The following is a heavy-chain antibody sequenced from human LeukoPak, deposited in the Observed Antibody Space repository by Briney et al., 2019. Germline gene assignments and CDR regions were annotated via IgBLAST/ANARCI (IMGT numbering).Heavy chain of an antibody. D-gene: IGHD6-13*01. Sequence: GGSLRLSCSASGFTFSSYAMHWVRQAPGKGLEYVSAISSNGGSTYYADSVKGRFTISRDNSKNTLYLQMNSLRAEDTAVYYCAKIKGYSSSWPRFDYWGQGTLVTVSS. J-gene: IGHJ4*02. CDR1: GFTFSSYA. CDR2: ISSNGGST. CDR3: AKIKGYSSSWPRFDY. V-gene: IGHV3-64*04.